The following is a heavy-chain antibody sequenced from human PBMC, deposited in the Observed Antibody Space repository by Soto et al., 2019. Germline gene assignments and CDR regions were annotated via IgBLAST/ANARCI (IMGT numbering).Heavy chain of an antibody. V-gene: IGHV4-4*02. CDR1: GGSISSSNW. CDR2: IYHSGST. CDR3: ARRNRGISIFAVGTSYYHNGMDV. Sequence: SETLCLTCAVSGGSISSSNWWSWGRQPPGKGLEWIGEIYHSGSTNYNPSLKSRVTISVDTSKNQFSLKLSSVTAADTAVYYCARRNRGISIFAVGTSYYHNGMDVCARRTTGIVSS. D-gene: IGHD3-3*01. J-gene: IGHJ6*02.